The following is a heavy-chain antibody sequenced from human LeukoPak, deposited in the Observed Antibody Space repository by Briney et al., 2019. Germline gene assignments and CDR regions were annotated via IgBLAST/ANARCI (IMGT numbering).Heavy chain of an antibody. V-gene: IGHV1-18*01. CDR1: GYTFTSYG. J-gene: IGHJ6*02. Sequence: ASVKVSCKASGYTFTSYGISWVRQAPGQGLEWMGWISAYNGNTNYAQKLQGRVTMTEDTSTDTAYMELSSLRSEDTAVYYCATEESSSAGYYYYGMDVWGQGTTVTVSS. CDR2: ISAYNGNT. CDR3: ATEESSSAGYYYYGMDV. D-gene: IGHD6-6*01.